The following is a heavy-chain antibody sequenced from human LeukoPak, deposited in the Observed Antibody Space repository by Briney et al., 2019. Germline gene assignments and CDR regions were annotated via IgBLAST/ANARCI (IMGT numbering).Heavy chain of an antibody. J-gene: IGHJ3*01. D-gene: IGHD3-9*01. CDR2: IRGDGGTT. V-gene: IGHV3-74*01. Sequence: GGSLRLSCAASGFTFSSYWMHWVRQAPGKGVEWVSRIRGDGGTTSYADFVRGRFTISRDNANNMLYLQMNSLSAEDTALYYCVRDRYFDWSGAFDVWGQGTMVTVSS. CDR3: VRDRYFDWSGAFDV. CDR1: GFTFSSYW.